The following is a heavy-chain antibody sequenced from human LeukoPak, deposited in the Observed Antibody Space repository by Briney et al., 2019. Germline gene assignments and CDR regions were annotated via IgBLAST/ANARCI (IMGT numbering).Heavy chain of an antibody. V-gene: IGHV1-2*02. D-gene: IGHD3-10*01. J-gene: IGHJ3*02. Sequence: ASVKVSCKASGYTFTGYYMHWVRQAPGQGLEWMGWINPNSGGTNYAQKFQGRVTMTKDTSISTAYMDLSRLRSDDTAVYYCARVMGVGDSHASDIWGQGTRVPLSS. CDR3: ARVMGVGDSHASDI. CDR2: INPNSGGT. CDR1: GYTFTGYY.